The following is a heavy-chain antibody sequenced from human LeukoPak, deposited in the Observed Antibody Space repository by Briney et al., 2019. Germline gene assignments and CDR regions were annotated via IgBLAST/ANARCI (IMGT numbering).Heavy chain of an antibody. CDR1: GYTFTSYD. J-gene: IGHJ5*02. CDR3: ARGQASTDWNYDNWFDP. CDR2: MNPNSGNT. Sequence: ASVKVSCKASGYTFTSYDINSVRQAPGQGLEWMGWMNPNSGNTGYAQKFQGRVTMTRNTSISTAYMELSSLRSEDTAVYYCARGQASTDWNYDNWFDPWGQGTLVTVSS. D-gene: IGHD1-7*01. V-gene: IGHV1-8*01.